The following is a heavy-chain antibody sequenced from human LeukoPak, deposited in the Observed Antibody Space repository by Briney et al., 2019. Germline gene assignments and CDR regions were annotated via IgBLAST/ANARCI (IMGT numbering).Heavy chain of an antibody. CDR2: INHSGST. D-gene: IGHD6-13*01. CDR3: ARRRVAAAGKLDY. Sequence: PSETLSLTCAVYGGSFSGYYWSWIRQPPGKGLEWIGEINHSGSTNYNPSLKSRVTISVDTSKNQFSLKLSSVTAADTAVYYCARRRVAAAGKLDYWGQGTLVTVSS. CDR1: GGSFSGYY. J-gene: IGHJ4*02. V-gene: IGHV4-34*01.